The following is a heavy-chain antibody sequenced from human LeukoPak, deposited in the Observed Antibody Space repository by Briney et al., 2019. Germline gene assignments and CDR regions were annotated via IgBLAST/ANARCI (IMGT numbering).Heavy chain of an antibody. D-gene: IGHD2-8*01. J-gene: IGHJ3*01. Sequence: PGGSLTLSCVASGFTFTDFAMNCVRQDPAEGPEWVSHIGGGAVDREYKESLKGRVTVSRDNSRNSMYLQMNSLRGEDTAIYYCVKDSVERYGVYDAFDVWGQGTKVTVAS. CDR2: IGGGAVDR. V-gene: IGHV3-23*01. CDR1: GFTFTDFA. CDR3: VKDSVERYGVYDAFDV.